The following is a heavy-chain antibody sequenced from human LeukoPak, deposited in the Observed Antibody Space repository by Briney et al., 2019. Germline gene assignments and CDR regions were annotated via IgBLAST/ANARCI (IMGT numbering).Heavy chain of an antibody. Sequence: GGSLRLSCAASGFTFSSYSMNWVRQAPGKGLEWVSSISSSSSYIYYAESVKGRFTISRDNAKNSLYLQMNSLRAEDTAVYYCARDGEGGYYFDYWGQGTLVTVSS. CDR2: ISSSSSYI. D-gene: IGHD3-16*01. J-gene: IGHJ4*02. V-gene: IGHV3-21*01. CDR1: GFTFSSYS. CDR3: ARDGEGGYYFDY.